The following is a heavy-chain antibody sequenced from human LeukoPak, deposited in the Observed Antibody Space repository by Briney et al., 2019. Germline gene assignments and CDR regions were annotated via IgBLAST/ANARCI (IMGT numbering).Heavy chain of an antibody. CDR2: ISDYNGHR. CDR3: ARDRYGTGSYDY. Sequence: GASVKVSCKAYGYTFTGYGISWVRQAPGQGLEWMGWISDYNGHRNFAQKLQDRVTMTTDTSTNTAYMELRGPISDDTAFYYCARDRYGTGSYDYWGQGTLVAVSS. CDR1: GYTFTGYG. J-gene: IGHJ4*02. V-gene: IGHV1-18*01. D-gene: IGHD3-10*01.